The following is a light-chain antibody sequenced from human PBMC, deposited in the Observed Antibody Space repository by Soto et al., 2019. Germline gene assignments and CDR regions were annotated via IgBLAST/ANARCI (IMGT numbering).Light chain of an antibody. CDR3: TSYTTSSSTYV. CDR1: SSDVGDYNY. CDR2: EVS. J-gene: IGLJ1*01. Sequence: QSVLTQPASVSGSPGQSITISCTGTSSDVGDYNYVSWYQQHPGKAPKLMIFEVSNRPSGVSNRFSGSKSGNTASLTISGLQSEDEPDYYCTSYTTSSSTYVFGTGTKLTVL. V-gene: IGLV2-14*01.